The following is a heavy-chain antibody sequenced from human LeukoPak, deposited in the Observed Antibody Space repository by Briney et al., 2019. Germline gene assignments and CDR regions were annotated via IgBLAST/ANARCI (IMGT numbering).Heavy chain of an antibody. V-gene: IGHV4-61*01. CDR1: GGSVRSDSYY. CDR2: VYYSGST. CDR3: VREAATDYYDSSGYYRQTEVFDA. D-gene: IGHD3-22*01. Sequence: SETLSLTCTVSGGSVRSDSYYWSWIRQPPGKGLEWIGYVYYSGSTNYNPSLKSRVTISVNTSKNQFSLKLRSVTAADTAVYYCVREAATDYYDSSGYYRQTEVFDAWGQGTMVTVSS. J-gene: IGHJ3*01.